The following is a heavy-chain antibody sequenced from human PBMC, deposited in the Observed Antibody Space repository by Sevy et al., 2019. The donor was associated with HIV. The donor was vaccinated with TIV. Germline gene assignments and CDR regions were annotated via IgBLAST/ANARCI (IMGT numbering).Heavy chain of an antibody. CDR2: ISYDGSNK. J-gene: IGHJ4*02. V-gene: IGHV3-30-3*01. CDR1: GFTFSSYA. CDR3: ARDYVADLFDY. D-gene: IGHD6-19*01. Sequence: GGSLRLSCAASGFTFSSYAMHWVRQAPGKGLEWLAVISYDGSNKYYADSVKGRFTISRDNSKNTLYLQMNSMRAEDTAVYYCARDYVADLFDYWGQGTLVTVSS.